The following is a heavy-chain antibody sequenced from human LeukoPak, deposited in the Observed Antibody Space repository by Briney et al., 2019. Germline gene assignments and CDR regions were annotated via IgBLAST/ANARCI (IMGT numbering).Heavy chain of an antibody. CDR3: ARTYYDSRLSYYHYMDV. V-gene: IGHV1-69*06. CDR2: IIPIFGTA. Sequence: GASVKVSCKASGGTFSSYAISWVRQAPGQGLEWMGGIIPIFGTANYAQKFQGRVTITADKSTSTAYMELSSLRSDDTAVYYCARTYYDSRLSYYHYMDVWGKGTTVTVAS. D-gene: IGHD3-22*01. J-gene: IGHJ6*03. CDR1: GGTFSSYA.